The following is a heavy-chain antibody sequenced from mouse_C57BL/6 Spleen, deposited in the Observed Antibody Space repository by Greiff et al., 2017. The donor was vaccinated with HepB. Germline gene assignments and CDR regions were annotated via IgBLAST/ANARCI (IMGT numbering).Heavy chain of an antibody. CDR2: IDPENGDT. J-gene: IGHJ3*01. V-gene: IGHV14-4*01. Sequence: EVQLQQSGAELVRPGASVKLSCTASGFNIKDDYMHWVKQRPEQGLEWIGWIDPENGDTDYATKFQGKATLTADTSSNTAYLQLSSLTSEDTAVYYCTYYYGSSFRFAYWGQGALVTVSA. D-gene: IGHD1-1*01. CDR3: TYYYGSSFRFAY. CDR1: GFNIKDDY.